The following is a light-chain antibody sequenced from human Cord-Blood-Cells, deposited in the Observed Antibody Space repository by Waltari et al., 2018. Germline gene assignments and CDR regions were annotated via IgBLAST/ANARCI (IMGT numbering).Light chain of an antibody. V-gene: IGLV2-14*01. J-gene: IGLJ1*01. Sequence: QSALTQPASASRSPGQSITISCTGTSSALGGYYYVSCYKHHPATPPKLMIYEVSNRPSGVSNRFSGSKSANTASLTISGLQAEDEADYYCSSYTSSSTLYVFGTGTKVTVL. CDR3: SSYTSSSTLYV. CDR1: SSALGGYYY. CDR2: EVS.